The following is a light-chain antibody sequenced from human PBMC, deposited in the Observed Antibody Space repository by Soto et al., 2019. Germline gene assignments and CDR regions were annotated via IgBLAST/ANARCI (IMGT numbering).Light chain of an antibody. CDR1: QSVLHRSNNKNC. Sequence: DIVMTQSPDSLAVSLGERATINCKSSQSVLHRSNNKNCLAWYQQKPGQPPKLLIYWASTRESGVPDRFSGSGSGTDFTLTISGLQAEDVAVYYCQQYYSIPWTFGQGTKVEIK. J-gene: IGKJ1*01. V-gene: IGKV4-1*01. CDR2: WAS. CDR3: QQYYSIPWT.